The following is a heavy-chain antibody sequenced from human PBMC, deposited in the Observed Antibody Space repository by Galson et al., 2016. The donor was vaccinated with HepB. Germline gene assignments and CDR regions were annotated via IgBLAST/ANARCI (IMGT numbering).Heavy chain of an antibody. V-gene: IGHV3-23*01. D-gene: IGHD3/OR15-3a*01. CDR3: AKDSESFVGDRKNDFVFPLGETAIGGLDV. Sequence: SLRLSCAASGFTFNSFAMTWVRQAPGKGLEWVATITRSGAKTHHADSVRGRFTISRDNFKNTLFLQMNSLRAEDTAVYYCAKDSESFVGDRKNDFVFPLGETAIGGLDVWGPGTVITVSS. CDR2: ITRSGAKT. J-gene: IGHJ3*01. CDR1: GFTFNSFA.